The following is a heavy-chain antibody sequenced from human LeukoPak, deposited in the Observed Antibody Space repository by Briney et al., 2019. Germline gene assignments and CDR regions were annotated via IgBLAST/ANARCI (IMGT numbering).Heavy chain of an antibody. Sequence: PSQTLSLTCAISGDSVSRNSAAWNWLRQSPSRGLEWLGRTYYRSKWYNDYAVFVKSRISINPDTSKNQFSLQLKSVTPEDTAVYYCAGPMGPAAIFGFDYWGQGTLVTVSS. CDR3: AGPMGPAAIFGFDY. V-gene: IGHV6-1*01. CDR2: TYYRSKWYN. J-gene: IGHJ4*02. D-gene: IGHD2-2*01. CDR1: GDSVSRNSAA.